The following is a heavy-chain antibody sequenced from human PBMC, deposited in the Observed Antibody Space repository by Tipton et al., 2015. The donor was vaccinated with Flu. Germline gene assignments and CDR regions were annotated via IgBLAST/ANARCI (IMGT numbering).Heavy chain of an antibody. CDR2: INHSGST. CDR1: GGSFSGYY. D-gene: IGHD3-3*01. V-gene: IGHV4-34*01. Sequence: TLSLTCAVYGGSFSGYYWSWIRQPPGKGLEWIGEINHSGSTNYNPSLKSRVTISVDTSKNQFSLQLSSVTAADTAVYYCARESGYPDYWGQGTLVTVSS. J-gene: IGHJ4*02. CDR3: ARESGYPDY.